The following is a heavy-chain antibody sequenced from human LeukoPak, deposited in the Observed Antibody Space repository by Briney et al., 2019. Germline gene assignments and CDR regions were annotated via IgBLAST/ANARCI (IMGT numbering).Heavy chain of an antibody. CDR2: ITTSSTYT. D-gene: IGHD1-26*01. J-gene: IGHJ6*03. CDR3: ARDPYSGTYGDTYYYYMDV. CDR1: GFTFSSYS. V-gene: IGHV3-21*01. Sequence: GGSLRPSCAASGFTFSSYSMNWVRQTPGKGLEWISSITTSSTYTFYADSVKGRFTIYGDNARNSLYLQMNSLRAEDTAVYYCARDPYSGTYGDTYYYYMDVWGKGTTVTISS.